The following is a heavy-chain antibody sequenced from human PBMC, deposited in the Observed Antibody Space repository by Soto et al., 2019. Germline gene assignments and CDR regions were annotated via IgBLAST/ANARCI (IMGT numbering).Heavy chain of an antibody. CDR1: GYIFTNYY. J-gene: IGHJ4*02. Sequence: GASVNVSCKASGYIFTNYYIHWVRQAPGQGLEWMAIINPLPTSGSTNYAQKFQGRVTVTRDTSTSTVYLELSSLRSDDTAVYYCARDLAAAAYWGQGTLVTVSS. V-gene: IGHV1-46*01. D-gene: IGHD6-13*01. CDR3: ARDLAAAAY. CDR2: INPLPTSGST.